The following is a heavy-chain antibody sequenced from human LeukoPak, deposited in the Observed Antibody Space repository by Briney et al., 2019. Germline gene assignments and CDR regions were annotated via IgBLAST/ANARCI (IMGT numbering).Heavy chain of an antibody. Sequence: GGSLRLSCAASGFSFSTYGFHWVRQAPGKGLEWVTFIRFDGGKKNYADSVKGRFAISRDNSKNTLYLQMNSLRAEDTAVYYCAKGVLRYFDWLLGAFDIWGQGTMVTVSS. CDR3: AKGVLRYFDWLLGAFDI. V-gene: IGHV3-30*02. CDR2: IRFDGGKK. J-gene: IGHJ3*02. D-gene: IGHD3-9*01. CDR1: GFSFSTYG.